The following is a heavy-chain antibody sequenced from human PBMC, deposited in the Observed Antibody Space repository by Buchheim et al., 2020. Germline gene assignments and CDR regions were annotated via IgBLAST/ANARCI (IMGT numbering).Heavy chain of an antibody. CDR3: ARASRYNWFDP. D-gene: IGHD4-17*01. CDR2: INSDGSRT. Sequence: EVQLVESGGGLVQPGGSLRLSCAASGFTFSSYWMHWVRQAPGKGLVWVSRINSDGSRTSYADSVQGRFPISRDNAKNTTHLQMNSLRAEDTAVYYCARASRYNWFDPWGQGTL. V-gene: IGHV3-74*01. J-gene: IGHJ5*02. CDR1: GFTFSSYW.